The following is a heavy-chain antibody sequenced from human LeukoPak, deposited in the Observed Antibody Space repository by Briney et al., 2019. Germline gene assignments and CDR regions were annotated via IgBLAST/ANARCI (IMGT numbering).Heavy chain of an antibody. V-gene: IGHV3-48*03. CDR2: ISSSGSTI. CDR1: GFTFSSYE. CDR3: AKEEVLVAATDTFDY. J-gene: IGHJ4*02. Sequence: GGSLRLSCAASGFTFSSYEMNWVRQAPGKGLEWVSYISSSGSTIYYADSVKGRFTISRDNAKNSLYLQMNNLRAEDTAIYYCAKEEVLVAATDTFDYWGQGTLVTVSS. D-gene: IGHD2-15*01.